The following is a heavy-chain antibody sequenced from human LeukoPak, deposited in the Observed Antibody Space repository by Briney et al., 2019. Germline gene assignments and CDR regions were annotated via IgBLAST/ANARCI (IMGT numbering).Heavy chain of an antibody. Sequence: SETLSLTCTVSGGSISSYYWSWIRQPPGKGLEWIGYIYYSGSTNYNPSLKSRVTISVDTSKNQFSLKLSSVTAADTAVYYCARAPSSSSSSPYYYYMDVWGKGTTVTVSS. V-gene: IGHV4-59*01. CDR2: IYYSGST. D-gene: IGHD6-6*01. CDR3: ARAPSSSSSSPYYYYMDV. J-gene: IGHJ6*03. CDR1: GGSISSYY.